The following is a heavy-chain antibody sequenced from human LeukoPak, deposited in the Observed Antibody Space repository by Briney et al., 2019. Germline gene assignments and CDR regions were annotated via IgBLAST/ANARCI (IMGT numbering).Heavy chain of an antibody. CDR1: GFTVSSNY. Sequence: GGSLRLSGAASGFTVSSNYISWVGRAPGKGLEWVSVIYSGGSTYYADSVKGRFTISRDNSKNTLYLQMNSLRAEDTAVYYCAKNDSVFDYWGQGTLVTVSS. CDR3: AKNDSVFDY. D-gene: IGHD3-3*01. J-gene: IGHJ4*02. CDR2: IYSGGST. V-gene: IGHV3-53*01.